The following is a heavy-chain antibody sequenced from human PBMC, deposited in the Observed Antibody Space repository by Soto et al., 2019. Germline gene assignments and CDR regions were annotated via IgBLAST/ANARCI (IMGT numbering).Heavy chain of an antibody. CDR2: FNGNGGGT. Sequence: EVQLLESGGGLVQPGGSLRLACATSGFSFSTYDMTWVRQAPGKGLEWVSTFNGNGGGTYYADSVKGRFTISRDNSKNTLYLQMDSLIADDTATYYCAKDNSLHWFDPWGQGTLVTVSA. D-gene: IGHD2-15*01. CDR3: AKDNSLHWFDP. V-gene: IGHV3-23*01. J-gene: IGHJ5*02. CDR1: GFSFSTYD.